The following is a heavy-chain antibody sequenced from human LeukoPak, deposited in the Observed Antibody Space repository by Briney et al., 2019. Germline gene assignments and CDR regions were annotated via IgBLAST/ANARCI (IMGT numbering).Heavy chain of an antibody. Sequence: SETLSLTCTVSGGSVSSGSYYWSWIRQPPGKGLEWIGYIYYNGSTNYNPSLKSRVTISVDSSKNQFSLKLSSVTAADAAVYYCARESEIQSLDYWGQGTLVTVSS. J-gene: IGHJ4*02. CDR2: IYYNGST. D-gene: IGHD4-11*01. CDR3: ARESEIQSLDY. CDR1: GGSVSSGSYY. V-gene: IGHV4-61*01.